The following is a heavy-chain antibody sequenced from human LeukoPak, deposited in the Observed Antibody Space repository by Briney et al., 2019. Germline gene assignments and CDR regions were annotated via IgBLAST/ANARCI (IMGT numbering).Heavy chain of an antibody. D-gene: IGHD6-19*01. J-gene: IGHJ6*03. CDR2: IYYSGST. V-gene: IGHV4-39*02. CDR1: GGSISSSSYY. CDR3: ARDQNMAGDYYSMDV. Sequence: PSETLSLTCTVSGGSISSSSYYWGWIRQPPGGGLEWIGSIYYSGSTYYNPSLKSRVTISVDTSKNQFSLKLSSVTAAATAVYYCARDQNMAGDYYSMDVWGKGTTVTISS.